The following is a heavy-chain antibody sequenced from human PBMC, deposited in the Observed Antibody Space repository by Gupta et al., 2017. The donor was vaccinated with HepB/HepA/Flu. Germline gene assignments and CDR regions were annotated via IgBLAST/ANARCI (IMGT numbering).Heavy chain of an antibody. CDR1: GFTFADYA. CDR3: AKDLRDYYGSASYFDN. J-gene: IGHJ4*02. V-gene: IGHV3-9*01. D-gene: IGHD3-10*01. Sequence: EVHLVVSGGGLIQHGRSLRLSCTASGFTFADYAMHWVRQVPGKGLEWVSGISWNGGNIGYADSVKGRFTISRDNAKNSLYLQMSSLKTEDTALYYCAKDLRDYYGSASYFDNWGQGTLVSVSS. CDR2: ISWNGGNI.